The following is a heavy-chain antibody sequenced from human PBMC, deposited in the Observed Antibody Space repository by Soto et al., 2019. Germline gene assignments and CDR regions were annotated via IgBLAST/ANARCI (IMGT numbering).Heavy chain of an antibody. D-gene: IGHD2-15*01. V-gene: IGHV4-59*01. Sequence: QVQLQESGPGLVKPSETLSLTCTVSGGSISSYYWSWIRQPPGKGLEWIGYIYYSGSTNYNPSLKSRVTISVDTSKNQFSLKLSSVTAADTAVYYCAAVGTGGMDVWGQGTTVTVSS. CDR3: AAVGTGGMDV. J-gene: IGHJ6*02. CDR1: GGSISSYY. CDR2: IYYSGST.